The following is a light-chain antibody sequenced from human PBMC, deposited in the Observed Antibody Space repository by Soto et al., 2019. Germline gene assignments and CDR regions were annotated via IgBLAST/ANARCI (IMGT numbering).Light chain of an antibody. CDR3: SSYTTSNTRQIV. Sequence: LTQPAYGNGFAGHSLTITCTETSSDVGGYNYVSWYQHHPGKAPKLIIYDVSNRPSGVSNPFSGSKSGNTASLTISGLQPEDEADYYCSSYTTSNTRQIVFGTGTKVTVL. J-gene: IGLJ1*01. CDR2: DVS. V-gene: IGLV2-14*03. CDR1: SSDVGGYNY.